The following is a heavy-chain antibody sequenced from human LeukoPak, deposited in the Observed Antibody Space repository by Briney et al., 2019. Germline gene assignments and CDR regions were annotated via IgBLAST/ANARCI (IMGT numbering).Heavy chain of an antibody. CDR3: ASEYCTSSSCRFDY. J-gene: IGHJ4*02. Sequence: SETLSLTCTVSGGSISSSSYYWGWIRQPPGKGLEWIGSIYYSGSTYYNPSLKSRVTISADTSKNQFSLKLTSVTAADTAVYYCASEYCTSSSCRFDYWGQGTLVTVSS. V-gene: IGHV4-39*07. D-gene: IGHD2-2*01. CDR2: IYYSGST. CDR1: GGSISSSSYY.